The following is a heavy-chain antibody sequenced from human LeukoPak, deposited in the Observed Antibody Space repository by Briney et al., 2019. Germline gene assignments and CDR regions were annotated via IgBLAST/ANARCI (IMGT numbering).Heavy chain of an antibody. J-gene: IGHJ6*03. CDR1: GFIFSNNW. CDR3: AREKSFLEWLSTGRRDGYYMDV. CDR2: IKQDGSEK. Sequence: GGSLRLSCAASGFIFSNNWMSWVRQAPGKGLEWVANIKQDGSEKYYVDSVKGRFTISGDNAKNSLYLQMNSLRVEDTAVYYCAREKSFLEWLSTGRRDGYYMDVWGKGTTVTVSS. D-gene: IGHD3-3*02. V-gene: IGHV3-7*01.